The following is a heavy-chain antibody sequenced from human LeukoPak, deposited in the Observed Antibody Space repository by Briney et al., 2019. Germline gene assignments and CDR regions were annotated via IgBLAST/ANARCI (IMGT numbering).Heavy chain of an antibody. V-gene: IGHV3-9*01. CDR2: ISLIRSTI. CDR3: AKNADDYGGYVGIDY. CDR1: GFTFIDYA. D-gene: IGHD4-17*01. J-gene: IGHJ4*02. Sequence: GGSLRLSCAASGFTFIDYAMHWVRQAPGKGLEWVSGISLIRSTIGYADSVRGRFTIFRDDGKNSLYLQMNSLRAEDTALYYRAKNADDYGGYVGIDYWGQGTLVTVSS.